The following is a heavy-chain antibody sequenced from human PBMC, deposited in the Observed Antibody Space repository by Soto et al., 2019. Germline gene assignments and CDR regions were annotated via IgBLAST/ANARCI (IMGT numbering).Heavy chain of an antibody. Sequence: GASVKVSCTASGYTFTSYDINWVRQATGQGLEWMGWMNPNSGNTGYAQKFQGRLTMTTDTSTSTAYMDLGSLTSDDTAVYYCAMVDNYVTPTPQDVWGQGTTVTV. V-gene: IGHV1-8*01. CDR2: MNPNSGNT. D-gene: IGHD3-16*01. CDR3: AMVDNYVTPTPQDV. CDR1: GYTFTSYD. J-gene: IGHJ6*02.